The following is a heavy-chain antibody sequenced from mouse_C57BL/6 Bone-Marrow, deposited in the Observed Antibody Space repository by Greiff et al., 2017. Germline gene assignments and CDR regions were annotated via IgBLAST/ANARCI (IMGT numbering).Heavy chain of an antibody. CDR2: IDPNSGGT. V-gene: IGHV1-72*01. CDR1: GYTFTSYW. J-gene: IGHJ2*01. Sequence: QVQLQQPGAELVKPGASVKLSCKASGYTFTSYWMHWVKQRPGRGLEWIGRIDPNSGGTKYNEKFKSKATLTVDKPSSTADMQLSSLTSEGSAVYDCARANNWDGDDWGKGTTLTVAS. D-gene: IGHD4-1*01. CDR3: ARANNWDGDD.